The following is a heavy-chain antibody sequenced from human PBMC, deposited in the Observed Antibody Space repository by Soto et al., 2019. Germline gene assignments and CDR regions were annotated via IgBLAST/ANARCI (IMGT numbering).Heavy chain of an antibody. Sequence: QVQLQESGPGLVKPSQTLSLTCTVSGGSINTVSYYWSWIRQHPGKGLEWIGYIYYSGSTYYNPSLKSRVTISVDTSKNQFSLKLKSVTAAETAVYYCARDGRLASLGDYWGQGTLVTVSS. CDR3: ARDGRLASLGDY. V-gene: IGHV4-31*03. CDR1: GGSINTVSYY. D-gene: IGHD6-19*01. J-gene: IGHJ4*02. CDR2: IYYSGST.